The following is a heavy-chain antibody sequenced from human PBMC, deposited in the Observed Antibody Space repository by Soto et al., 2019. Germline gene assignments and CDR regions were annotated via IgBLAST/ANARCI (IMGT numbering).Heavy chain of an antibody. CDR1: GISFSTYA. J-gene: IGHJ6*03. CDR3: AVDFYYMDV. CDR2: ISSGSSTI. Sequence: GGSLRLSCAASGISFSTYAMNWVRQAPGKGLEWVSYISSGSSTIYYAESVKGRFTISRDNAKKSLFLQMNSLRAEDTAVYFCAVDFYYMDVWGKGTTVTVSS. V-gene: IGHV3-48*01.